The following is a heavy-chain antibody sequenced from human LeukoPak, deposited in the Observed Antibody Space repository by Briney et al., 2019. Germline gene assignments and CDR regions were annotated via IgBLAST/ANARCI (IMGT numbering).Heavy chain of an antibody. V-gene: IGHV4-31*03. D-gene: IGHD5-24*01. CDR2: IYYSGSS. CDR3: ARNRDGYNSFDY. J-gene: IGHJ4*02. Sequence: SETLSLTCTVSGGSISSGGYYWSWIRQPPGKGLEGIGYIYYSGSSYYNPSLRSRVTISVDTSKNHFSLKLSSVTAADTAVYYCARNRDGYNSFDYWGQGTLVTVSS. CDR1: GGSISSGGYY.